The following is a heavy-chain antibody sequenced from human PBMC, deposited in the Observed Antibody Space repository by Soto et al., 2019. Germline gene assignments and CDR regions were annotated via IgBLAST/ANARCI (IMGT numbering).Heavy chain of an antibody. CDR2: IYHSGLT. D-gene: IGHD1-7*01. CDR3: ARGLELLWFDP. Sequence: SETLSLTCTVSGGSISSGGYYWSWIRQPPGKGLEWIGYIYHSGLTYNNPSLKSRVTISVDRSKNQFFLKLSSVTAADTAVYYCARGLELLWFDPWGQGTLVTVSS. J-gene: IGHJ5*02. V-gene: IGHV4-30-2*01. CDR1: GGSISSGGYY.